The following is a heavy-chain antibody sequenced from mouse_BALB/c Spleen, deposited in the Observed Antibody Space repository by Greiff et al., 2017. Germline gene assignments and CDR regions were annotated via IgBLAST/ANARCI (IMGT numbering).Heavy chain of an antibody. V-gene: IGHV1S56*01. Sequence: QVQLQQSGPELVKPGASVKISCKASGYTFTSYDINWVKQRPGQGLEWIGWIYPGDGSTKYNEKFKGKATLTADKSSSTAYMQLSSLTSENSAVYFCARWRLDAMDYWGQGTSVTVSS. J-gene: IGHJ4*01. CDR3: ARWRLDAMDY. CDR2: IYPGDGST. D-gene: IGHD2-2*01. CDR1: GYTFTSYD.